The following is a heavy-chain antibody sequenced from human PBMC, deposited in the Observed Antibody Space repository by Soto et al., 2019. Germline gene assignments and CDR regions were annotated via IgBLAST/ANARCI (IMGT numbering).Heavy chain of an antibody. Sequence: PSETLCLTCAVAGYSISGSNWWGWIRQPPGKGLEWIGYIYYSGSTNYNPSLKSRVTISVDTSKNQFSLKLSSVTAADTAVYYCARVGSSSFSAWGQGTLVTVSS. CDR1: GYSISGSNW. CDR3: ARVGSSSFSA. D-gene: IGHD6-6*01. J-gene: IGHJ5*02. CDR2: IYYSGST. V-gene: IGHV4-28*03.